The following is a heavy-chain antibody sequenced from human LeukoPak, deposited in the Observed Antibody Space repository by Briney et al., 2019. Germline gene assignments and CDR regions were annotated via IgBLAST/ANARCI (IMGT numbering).Heavy chain of an antibody. CDR1: GFTFSSYG. CDR3: AKDRATLYSSDAFDI. Sequence: PGGSLRLSCAASGFTFSSYGMSWVRQAPGKGLEWVSAISGSGGSTYYADSVKGRFTISRDNAKNSLYLQMNSLRAEDTAVYYCAKDRATLYSSDAFDIWGQGTMVTVSS. CDR2: ISGSGGST. V-gene: IGHV3-23*01. J-gene: IGHJ3*02. D-gene: IGHD3-22*01.